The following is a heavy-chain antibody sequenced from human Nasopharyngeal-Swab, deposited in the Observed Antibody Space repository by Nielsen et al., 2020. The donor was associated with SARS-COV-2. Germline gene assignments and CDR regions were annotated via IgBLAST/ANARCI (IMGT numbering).Heavy chain of an antibody. CDR3: ARSSTGVSHPYHSDF. V-gene: IGHV5-51*01. CDR2: IYPGYFDT. D-gene: IGHD3/OR15-3a*01. J-gene: IGHJ4*02. CDR1: GYSFSTFW. Sequence: GGSLRLSCKGSGYSFSTFWIAWVRQMPGKGLEWMGIIYPGYFDTRYSPSFQGQVSISVDKSISTAFLHWSSLKASDTAMYYCARSSTGVSHPYHSDFWGQGTQVTVPS.